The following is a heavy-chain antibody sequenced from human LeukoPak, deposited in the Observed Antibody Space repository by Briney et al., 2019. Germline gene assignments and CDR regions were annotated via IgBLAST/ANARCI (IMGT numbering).Heavy chain of an antibody. Sequence: SCKASGFSFTTYGFSWVRQAPGKGLEWVSVIYSGGTTYYADSVKGRFTISRDNSKNTLYLQMNSLRAEDTAVYYCARDGYGYNYMDVWGKGTAVTVSS. CDR1: GFSFTTYG. V-gene: IGHV3-53*01. CDR3: ARDGYGYNYMDV. CDR2: IYSGGTT. J-gene: IGHJ6*03. D-gene: IGHD1-1*01.